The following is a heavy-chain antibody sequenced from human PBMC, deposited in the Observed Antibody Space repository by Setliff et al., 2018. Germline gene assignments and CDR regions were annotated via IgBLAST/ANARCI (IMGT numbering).Heavy chain of an antibody. V-gene: IGHV3-21*01. Sequence: LRLSCAASGFTFTRYSMNWVRQAPGKGLKWVSSISGSSSYIYYADSVKGRFTVYRDNAKNSLYLQMNSLRVEDTAVYFCARGPQTSFGSGSFGAGDAFDIWCQGTMVTVSS. CDR3: ARGPQTSFGSGSFGAGDAFDI. J-gene: IGHJ3*02. D-gene: IGHD3-10*01. CDR1: GFTFTRYS. CDR2: ISGSSSYI.